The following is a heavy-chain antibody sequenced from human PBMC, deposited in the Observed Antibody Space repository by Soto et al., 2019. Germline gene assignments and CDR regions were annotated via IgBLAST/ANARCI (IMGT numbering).Heavy chain of an antibody. J-gene: IGHJ4*02. CDR2: SHQSGNT. CDR3: ATRDTGRVY. D-gene: IGHD5-18*01. V-gene: IGHV4-4*02. CDR1: GVSISSHDW. Sequence: QVQLQESGPGLVKPSGTLSLTCAVSGVSISSHDWWTWVRQPPGKGLEWIGESHQSGNTNYNSSLESRVTRSLDKSKNQFSLQLSSVTVADTAVDYCATRDTGRVYWGQGTLVTVSS.